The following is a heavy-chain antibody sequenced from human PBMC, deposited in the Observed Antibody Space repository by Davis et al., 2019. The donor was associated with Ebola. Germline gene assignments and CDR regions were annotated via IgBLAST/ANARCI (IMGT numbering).Heavy chain of an antibody. Sequence: SLKTSCTASGFNFGEYALTWVRQTPRKGLEWVGFIRNKAYGGTTEYAASVKGRFTISRDDSGNIAYLQMNSLKIEDTAVYYCARESGGGIDYWGQGTLVTVSS. D-gene: IGHD1-26*01. CDR3: ARESGGGIDY. CDR2: IRNKAYGGTT. V-gene: IGHV3-49*04. J-gene: IGHJ4*02. CDR1: GFNFGEYA.